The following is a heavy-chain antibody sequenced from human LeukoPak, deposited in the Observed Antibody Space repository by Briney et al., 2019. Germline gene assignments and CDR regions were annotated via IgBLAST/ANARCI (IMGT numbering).Heavy chain of an antibody. D-gene: IGHD3-22*01. CDR3: ARGQYDSSGYYYDDY. CDR2: IYYSGST. CDR1: GGSISSGGYY. J-gene: IGHJ4*02. Sequence: SQTLSLTCTVSGGSISSGGYYWSWIRQHPGKGLEWIGYIYYSGSTYYNPSLKSRVTISVDTSKNQFSLKLSPVTAADTAVYYCARGQYDSSGYYYDDYWGQGTLVTVSS. V-gene: IGHV4-31*03.